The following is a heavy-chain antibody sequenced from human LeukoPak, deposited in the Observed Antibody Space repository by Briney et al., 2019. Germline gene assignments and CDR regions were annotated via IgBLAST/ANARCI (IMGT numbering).Heavy chain of an antibody. CDR2: IYYSGST. V-gene: IGHV4-59*08. J-gene: IGHJ5*02. Sequence: PSETLSLTCAVYGGSFSGYYWSWIRQPPGKGLEWIGYIYYSGSTNYNPSLKSRVTISVDTSKNQFSLKLSSVTAADTAVYYCARHGRGYSGYDFSPDDKWWFDPWGQGTLVTVSS. CDR3: ARHGRGYSGYDFSPDDKWWFDP. CDR1: GGSFSGYY. D-gene: IGHD5-12*01.